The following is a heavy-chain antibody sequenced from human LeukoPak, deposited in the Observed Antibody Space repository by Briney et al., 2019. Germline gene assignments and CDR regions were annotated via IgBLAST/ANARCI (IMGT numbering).Heavy chain of an antibody. V-gene: IGHV1-2*02. CDR3: ARGPAAGHYGLDV. CDR2: INLNSGGT. Sequence: ASVKVSCKASGYTLTDYYMYWVRQAPGQGPEWMGWINLNSGGTNYAQKFQGRVTMTRDTSISTAYMELSRLRSDDTAVYFCARGPAAGHYGLDVWGQGTTVTVSS. J-gene: IGHJ6*02. CDR1: GYTLTDYY. D-gene: IGHD6-25*01.